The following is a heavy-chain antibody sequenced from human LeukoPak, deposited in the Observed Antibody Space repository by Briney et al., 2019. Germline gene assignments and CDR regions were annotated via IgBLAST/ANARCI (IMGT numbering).Heavy chain of an antibody. V-gene: IGHV3-23*01. CDR1: GFTFSSYA. CDR2: ISGSGGST. Sequence: GGSLRLSCAASGFTFSSYAMSWVRQAPGKGLEWVSAISGSGGSTYYADSVKGRFTISRDNSKNTLYLQMNSLRAEDTAVYYCAKVAPPDRAAAGSEYFQHWGQGTLVTVSS. CDR3: AKVAPPDRAAAGSEYFQH. J-gene: IGHJ1*01. D-gene: IGHD6-13*01.